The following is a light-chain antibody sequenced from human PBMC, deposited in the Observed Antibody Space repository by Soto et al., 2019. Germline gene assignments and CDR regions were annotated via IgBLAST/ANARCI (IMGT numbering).Light chain of an antibody. J-gene: IGKJ1*01. Sequence: DIQMTQSPSTLSASVGDRFTITCRASQSISSWLAWYQQKPGKAPKLLIYDVSSLESGVPSRFSGSGSETEFTLTISSLFPDDFATYYCQQYNRYWTFGQGTKVDIK. CDR1: QSISSW. CDR3: QQYNRYWT. V-gene: IGKV1-5*01. CDR2: DVS.